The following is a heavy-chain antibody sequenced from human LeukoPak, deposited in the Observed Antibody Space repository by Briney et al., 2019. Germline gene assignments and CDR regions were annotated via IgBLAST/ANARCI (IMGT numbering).Heavy chain of an antibody. D-gene: IGHD5-24*01. V-gene: IGHV3-48*01. CDR2: ISSSSSTI. J-gene: IGHJ4*02. Sequence: GGSLRLSCAASGFTFSSYSMNWVRQAPGKGLEWVSYISSSSSTIYYADSVKGRFTISRDNAKNSLYLQMNSLRAEDTAVYYCAKDLGPGSMATSPGFDYWGQGTLVTVSS. CDR1: GFTFSSYS. CDR3: AKDLGPGSMATSPGFDY.